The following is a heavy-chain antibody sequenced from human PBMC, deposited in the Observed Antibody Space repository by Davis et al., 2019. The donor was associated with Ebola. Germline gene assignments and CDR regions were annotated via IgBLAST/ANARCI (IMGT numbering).Heavy chain of an antibody. CDR3: AKDFGGHSDF. V-gene: IGHV3-74*01. CDR2: MNEDGTIT. D-gene: IGHD3-10*01. CDR1: GFTLSSYW. J-gene: IGHJ4*02. Sequence: PGGSLRLSCAASGFTLSSYWMHWVRHAPGEGLVWVSRMNEDGTITSYADSVRGRFTIFRDNAKNTLYLQMNNLGPKDTAIYYCAKDFGGHSDFWGQGTLVTVSS.